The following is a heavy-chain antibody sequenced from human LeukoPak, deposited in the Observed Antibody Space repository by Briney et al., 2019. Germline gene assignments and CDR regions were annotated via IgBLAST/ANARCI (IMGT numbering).Heavy chain of an antibody. D-gene: IGHD6-13*01. CDR2: ISGSGGST. J-gene: IGHJ5*02. V-gene: IGHV3-23*01. CDR3: AKDRGSNSWYYHNWFDP. CDR1: GFTFSSYA. Sequence: PGGSLRLSCAASGFTFSSYAMSWVRQAPGKGLEWVSAISGSGGSTYYADSVKGRFTISRDNSKNTLYLQMNSLRAEDTAVYYCAKDRGSNSWYYHNWFDPWGQGTLVTVSS.